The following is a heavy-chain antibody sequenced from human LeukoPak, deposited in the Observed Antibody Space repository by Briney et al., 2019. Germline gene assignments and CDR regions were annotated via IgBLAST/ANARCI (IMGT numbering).Heavy chain of an antibody. CDR2: ISSGSSYM. J-gene: IGHJ4*02. V-gene: IGHV3-21*04. CDR1: GFTFSSYS. D-gene: IGHD2-21*02. Sequence: GGSLRLSCAASGFTFSSYSMNWVRQAPGKGLEWVSSISSGSSYMYYADSVKGRFTISRDNAKNSLYLQMNSLRAEDTAVYYCAKEPLYCGGDCYEPFDYWGQGTLVTVSS. CDR3: AKEPLYCGGDCYEPFDY.